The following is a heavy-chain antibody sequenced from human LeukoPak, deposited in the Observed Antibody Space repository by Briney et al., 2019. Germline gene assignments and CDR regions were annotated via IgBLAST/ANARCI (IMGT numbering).Heavy chain of an antibody. J-gene: IGHJ3*01. V-gene: IGHV3-7*03. CDR3: ARVGYQLPTFDAFDF. CDR1: AFIFSGRW. CDR2: IKQDGTEK. Sequence: GGSLRLSCEGSAFIFSGRWMNWVRQTPGKGLEWVANIKQDGTEKYYVDSVKGRFTISKDNAKNSLYLQMNSLRAEDTAVYYCARVGYQLPTFDAFDFWGQGTMVTVSS. D-gene: IGHD2-2*01.